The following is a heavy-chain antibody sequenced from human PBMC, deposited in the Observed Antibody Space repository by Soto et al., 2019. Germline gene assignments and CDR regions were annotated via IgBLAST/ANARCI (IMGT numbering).Heavy chain of an antibody. V-gene: IGHV3-21*01. Sequence: WGSLRLSCVASGFSFVLYSINFFRHAPWKWREWVSCITRRGAYIYYTDSVKGRFTVSRDDAKNSMYLQMNSLRVEDTAVYYCARNPPDYYDSSGDDSFNIWGLGTMVTVSS. CDR1: GFSFVLYS. D-gene: IGHD3-22*01. CDR3: ARNPPDYYDSSGDDSFNI. CDR2: ITRRGAYI. J-gene: IGHJ3*02.